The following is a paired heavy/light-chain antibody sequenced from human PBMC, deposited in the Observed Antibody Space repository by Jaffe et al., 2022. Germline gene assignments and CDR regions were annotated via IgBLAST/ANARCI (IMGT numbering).Light chain of an antibody. CDR3: QQYGSSPSIT. CDR1: QSVSSSY. V-gene: IGKV3D-20*01. Sequence: EIVLTQSPATLSLSPGERATLSCGASQSVSSSYLAWYQQKPGLAPRLLIYDASSRATGIPDRFSGSGSGTDFTLTISRLEPEDFAVYYCQQYGSSPSITFGQGTRLEIK. J-gene: IGKJ5*01. CDR2: DAS.
Heavy chain of an antibody. CDR1: GGSISSGSYY. D-gene: IGHD5-12*01. V-gene: IGHV4-61*02. CDR2: IYTSGST. Sequence: QVQLQESGPGLVKPSQTLSLTCTVSGGSISSGSYYWSWIRQPAGKGLEWIGRIYTSGSTNYNPSLKSRVTISVDTSKNQFSLKLSSVTAADTAVYYCARAGENLRWLQSYYYYYMDVWGKGTTVTVSS. CDR3: ARAGENLRWLQSYYYYYMDV. J-gene: IGHJ6*03.